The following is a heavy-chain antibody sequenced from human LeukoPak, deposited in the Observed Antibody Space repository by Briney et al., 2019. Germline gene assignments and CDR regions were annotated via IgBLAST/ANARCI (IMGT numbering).Heavy chain of an antibody. CDR3: ARDPAYDSRIYYFDY. CDR2: INPNSGGT. J-gene: IGHJ4*02. CDR1: GYTFTGYY. D-gene: IGHD3-22*01. V-gene: IGHV1-2*02. Sequence: GASVKVSCKASGYTFTGYYMHWVRQAPGQGLEWMGWINPNSGGTNYAQKFQGRVTMTRDTSTSTVYMELSSLRSEDTAVYYCARDPAYDSRIYYFDYWGQGTLVTVSS.